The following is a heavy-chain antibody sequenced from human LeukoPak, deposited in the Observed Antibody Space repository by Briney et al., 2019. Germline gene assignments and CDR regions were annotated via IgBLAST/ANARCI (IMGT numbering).Heavy chain of an antibody. CDR3: ARDPSYYDSSGYYSSY. D-gene: IGHD3-22*01. Sequence: GGSLRLSCAASGFTFSSYSMYWVRQAPGKGLEWVSSISSSSSYIYYADSVKGRFTISRDNAKNSLYVQMNSLRAEDTAVYYCARDPSYYDSSGYYSSYWGQGTLVTVSS. CDR1: GFTFSSYS. J-gene: IGHJ4*02. CDR2: ISSSSSYI. V-gene: IGHV3-21*01.